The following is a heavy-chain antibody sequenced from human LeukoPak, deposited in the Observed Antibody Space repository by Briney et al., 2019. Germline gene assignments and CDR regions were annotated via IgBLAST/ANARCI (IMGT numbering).Heavy chain of an antibody. CDR3: ARTEYYYGTGSYYRG. J-gene: IGHJ4*02. D-gene: IGHD3-10*01. V-gene: IGHV4-34*01. CDR1: GGSFSGYY. CDR2: INHSGST. Sequence: SETLSLTCAVYGGSFSGYYWSWICQPPGKGLEWIGEINHSGSTNYNPSLKSRVTISVDTSKNQFSLKLSSVTAADTAVYYCARTEYYYGTGSYYRGWGQRTLVTVSS.